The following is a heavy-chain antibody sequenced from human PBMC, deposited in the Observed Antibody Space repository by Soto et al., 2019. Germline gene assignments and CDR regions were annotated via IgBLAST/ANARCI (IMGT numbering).Heavy chain of an antibody. J-gene: IGHJ4*02. Sequence: EVQLLESGGGLVQPGGSLRLSCAASGFTFSSYAMSWVRQAPGKGLEWVSAISGSGGSTYYADSVKGRFTISRDNSKNTLYPQMNSLRAEDTAVYYCAKADIAARTPGYFDYWGQGTLVTVSS. CDR2: ISGSGGST. V-gene: IGHV3-23*01. D-gene: IGHD6-6*01. CDR3: AKADIAARTPGYFDY. CDR1: GFTFSSYA.